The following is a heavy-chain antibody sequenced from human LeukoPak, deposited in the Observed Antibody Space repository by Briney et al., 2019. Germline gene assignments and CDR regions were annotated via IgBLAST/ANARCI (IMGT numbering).Heavy chain of an antibody. V-gene: IGHV3-21*01. CDR2: ISSTSSYI. CDR1: GFTLSSYS. CDR3: TREVAVAFDS. Sequence: TGGSLRLSCAASGFTLSSYSMNWVRQAPGKGLEWVSSISSTSSYIYYADSVKGRLTISRDNAKNSLYLQMNSLRAEDTAVYYCTREVAVAFDSWGQGTLVTASS. D-gene: IGHD6-19*01. J-gene: IGHJ4*02.